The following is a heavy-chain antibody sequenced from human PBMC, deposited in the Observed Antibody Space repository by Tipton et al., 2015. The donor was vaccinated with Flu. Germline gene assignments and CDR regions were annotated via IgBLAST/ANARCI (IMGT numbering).Heavy chain of an antibody. Sequence: SLRLSCAASGFTFSSYWMSWVRQGPGKGLEWVANIKQDGSEIYYVDSVKGRFTISRDNAKNSVFLQMNSLRAEDTAVYYCARDWGGNYAFDIWGQGTMVTVSS. V-gene: IGHV3-7*03. CDR2: IKQDGSEI. CDR3: ARDWGGNYAFDI. CDR1: GFTFSSYW. D-gene: IGHD3-16*01. J-gene: IGHJ3*02.